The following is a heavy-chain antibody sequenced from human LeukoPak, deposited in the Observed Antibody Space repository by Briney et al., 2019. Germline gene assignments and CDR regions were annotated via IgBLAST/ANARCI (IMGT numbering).Heavy chain of an antibody. D-gene: IGHD3-22*01. V-gene: IGHV4-39*07. CDR1: GGSISSSSYY. CDR2: IYYSGST. CDR3: ARVRPLANYYDSSGYFDY. J-gene: IGHJ4*02. Sequence: SETLSLTCTVCGGSISSSSYYWGWIRQPPGKGLEWIGSIYYSGSTYYNPSLKSQVTISVDTSKNQFSLKLSSVTAADTAVYYCARVRPLANYYDSSGYFDYWGQGTLVTVSS.